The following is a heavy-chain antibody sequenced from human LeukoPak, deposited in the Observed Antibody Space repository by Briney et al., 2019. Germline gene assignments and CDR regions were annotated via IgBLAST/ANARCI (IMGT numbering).Heavy chain of an antibody. V-gene: IGHV4-30-2*01. CDR1: GGSVTSSGYY. CDR3: ARLRADVDTAMGFDY. D-gene: IGHD5-18*01. CDR2: IFHSGSP. J-gene: IGHJ4*02. Sequence: SQTLSLTCTVSGGSVTSSGYYWSWIRQPPGTGLEWIGDIFHSGSPYYNSSLKSRIAISVDRSKNQFSLKLSSVTAADTAVYYCARLRADVDTAMGFDYWGQGTLVTVSS.